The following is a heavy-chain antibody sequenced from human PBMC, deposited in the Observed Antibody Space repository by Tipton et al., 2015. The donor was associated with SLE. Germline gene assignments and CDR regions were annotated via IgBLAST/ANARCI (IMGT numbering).Heavy chain of an antibody. CDR3: ARHPGYSDSWYWFDP. V-gene: IGHV4-61*02. Sequence: TLSLTCTVSGGSISSGSYYWSWIRQPAGKGLEWIGRIYTSGSTNYNPSLKSRVTISVDTSKNQFSLKLNSVTAADTAVYYCARHPGYSDSWYWFDPWGQGTLVTVSS. CDR2: IYTSGST. D-gene: IGHD6-13*01. CDR1: GGSISSGSYY. J-gene: IGHJ5*02.